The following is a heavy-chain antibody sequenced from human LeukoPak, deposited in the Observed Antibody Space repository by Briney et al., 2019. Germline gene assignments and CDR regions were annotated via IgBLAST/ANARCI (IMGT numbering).Heavy chain of an antibody. CDR2: IIPIFGTA. CDR1: GGTLSSYA. Sequence: SVKVSCKASGGTLSSYAISWVRQAPGQGLEWMGGIIPIFGTANYAQKFQGRVTITADESTSTAYMELSSLRSEDAAVYYCARALSRWIQLWSDAFDIWGQGTMVTVSS. J-gene: IGHJ3*02. D-gene: IGHD5-18*01. CDR3: ARALSRWIQLWSDAFDI. V-gene: IGHV1-69*01.